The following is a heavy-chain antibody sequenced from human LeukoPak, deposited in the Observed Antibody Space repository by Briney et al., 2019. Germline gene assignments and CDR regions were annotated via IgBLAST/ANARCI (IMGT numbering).Heavy chain of an antibody. J-gene: IGHJ5*02. CDR1: GFTFSNYA. V-gene: IGHV3-23*01. Sequence: SGGSLRLSCGASGFTFSNYAMNWVRQAPGKGLEWVSGISGSGGTTYYADSVKGRFTLSRDNSKNTLYVQMNSLRVEDTAVYYCAKDQRATISTSNWFDPWGQGTLVTVSS. CDR2: ISGSGGTT. D-gene: IGHD5-24*01. CDR3: AKDQRATISTSNWFDP.